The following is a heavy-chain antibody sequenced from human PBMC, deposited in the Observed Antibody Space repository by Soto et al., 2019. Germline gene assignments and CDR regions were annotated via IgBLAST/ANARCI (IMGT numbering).Heavy chain of an antibody. CDR2: ISAYNGNT. J-gene: IGHJ3*02. CDR1: GYTFTSYG. Sequence: ASVKVSCKASGYTFTSYGISWVRQAPGQGLEWMGWISAYNGNTNYAQKLQGRVTMTTDMSTSTAYMELSSLRSEDTAVYYCAAAPYFDWLSRRGAFDIWGQGTMVTVSS. D-gene: IGHD3-9*01. CDR3: AAAPYFDWLSRRGAFDI. V-gene: IGHV1-18*01.